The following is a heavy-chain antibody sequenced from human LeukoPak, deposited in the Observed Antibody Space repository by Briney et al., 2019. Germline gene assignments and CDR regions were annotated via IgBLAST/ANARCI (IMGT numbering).Heavy chain of an antibody. V-gene: IGHV4-34*01. CDR2: IHYTGAT. CDR1: GGSFRGYY. D-gene: IGHD7-27*01. J-gene: IGHJ2*01. CDR3: ARGVLGPYYFDL. Sequence: PAETLSLTCAVYGGSFRGYYWSWIRQPPGKGLEWIEEIHYTGATNYKPSLKSRVTISGDPSKNQVSLRVSSVTAADTAVYYCARGVLGPYYFDLWGRGTLVTVSS.